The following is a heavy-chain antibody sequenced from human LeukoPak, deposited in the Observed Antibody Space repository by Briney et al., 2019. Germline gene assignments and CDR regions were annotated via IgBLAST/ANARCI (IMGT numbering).Heavy chain of an antibody. Sequence: PSETLSLTCTVSGGSISSYYWSWIRQPPGKGLEWIGYIYYSGSTNYNPSLKGRVTISVDTSKNHFSLKLSSVTAAGTAVYYCARGRYDKGQYYFDYWGQGTLVTVSS. D-gene: IGHD3-22*01. CDR1: GGSISSYY. J-gene: IGHJ4*02. CDR3: ARGRYDKGQYYFDY. V-gene: IGHV4-59*01. CDR2: IYYSGST.